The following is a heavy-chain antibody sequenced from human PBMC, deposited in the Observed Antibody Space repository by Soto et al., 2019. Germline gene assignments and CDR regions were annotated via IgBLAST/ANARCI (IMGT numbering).Heavy chain of an antibody. D-gene: IGHD6-13*01. CDR2: IYYSGST. CDR3: ARGRQGIAAAVVF. J-gene: IGHJ4*02. V-gene: IGHV4-30-4*01. CDR1: CCSLNRGGYY. Sequence: PSETLFPPCPFSCCSLNRGGYYWGWVRQPPGKGLEWIGYIYYSGSTYYNPSVKSRVTISVDTSKNQFSLTLSSVTAADTAVYDCARGRQGIAAAVVFWGQGTLVTVSS.